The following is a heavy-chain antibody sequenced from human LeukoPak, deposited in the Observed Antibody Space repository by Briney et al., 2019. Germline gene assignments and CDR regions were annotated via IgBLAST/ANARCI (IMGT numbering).Heavy chain of an antibody. CDR3: AKVSGPMASDY. V-gene: IGHV3-53*01. CDR1: GFTVSSNY. D-gene: IGHD3-10*01. J-gene: IGHJ4*02. CDR2: IYSGGST. Sequence: GGSLRLSCAASGFTVSSNYMSWVRQAPGKGLEWVSVIYSGGSTYYADSVKGRFTISRDNSKNTLYLQMNSLRAEDTAVYYCAKVSGPMASDYWGQGTLVTVSS.